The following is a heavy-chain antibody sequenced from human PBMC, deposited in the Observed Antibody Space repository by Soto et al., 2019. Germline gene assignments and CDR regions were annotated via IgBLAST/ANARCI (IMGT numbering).Heavy chain of an antibody. CDR3: ASVPLSYTNHVDRAH. CDR1: EQTITGHY. Sequence: QVQMVQSGPEVKKPGASVKISCTASEQTITGHYIQWVRQAPGQGLEWMGWINPKGDGKKYAQQFQGRVTVTRGTYIKSCDLELRALTSDDSAVYYCASVPLSYTNHVDRAHWGQGTVSTDSS. J-gene: IGHJ4*02. D-gene: IGHD3-10*02. CDR2: INPKGDGK. V-gene: IGHV1-2*02.